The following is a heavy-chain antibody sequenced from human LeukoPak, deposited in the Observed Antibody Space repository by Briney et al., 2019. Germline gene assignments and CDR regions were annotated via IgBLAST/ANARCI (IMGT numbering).Heavy chain of an antibody. Sequence: SGPTLVNPTQTLTLTCTFSGFSLSTRGVGVGWIRQPPGKALEWLSLIYWDDDKHYSPSLKSRLTITKDTSKNQVVLTMTNMDPVDTATYYCAHTPLTSVTARYYFDYWGQGTLVTVSS. J-gene: IGHJ4*02. CDR2: IYWDDDK. CDR3: AHTPLTSVTARYYFDY. D-gene: IGHD4-17*01. V-gene: IGHV2-5*02. CDR1: GFSLSTRGVG.